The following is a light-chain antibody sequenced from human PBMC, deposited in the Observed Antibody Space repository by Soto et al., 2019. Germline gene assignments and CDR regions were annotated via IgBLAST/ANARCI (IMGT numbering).Light chain of an antibody. J-gene: IGLJ1*01. CDR2: DFS. CDR1: SSDVGGYNY. Sequence: QSALTQPASVSGSPGQSITISCTGTSSDVGGYNYVSWYQQHPDKAPSLMIYDFSNRPSGVSNRFSGSKSGDTASLTISGLQAEDEADYYCTSFTRRPTYVFGTGTKLTVL. CDR3: TSFTRRPTYV. V-gene: IGLV2-14*03.